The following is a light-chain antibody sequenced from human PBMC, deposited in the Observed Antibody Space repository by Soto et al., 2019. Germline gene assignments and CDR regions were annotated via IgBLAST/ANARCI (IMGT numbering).Light chain of an antibody. CDR3: QQYGSSLTWT. CDR2: GAS. J-gene: IGKJ1*01. V-gene: IGKV3-20*01. Sequence: EIVMTQSPATLSVSPGERATLSCTASQSVSGNLAWYQQKPGQAPRLLIYGASTRATGIPDRFSGSGSGTDFTLTISRLEPEDSAVYYCQQYGSSLTWTFGQGTKVDIK. CDR1: QSVSGN.